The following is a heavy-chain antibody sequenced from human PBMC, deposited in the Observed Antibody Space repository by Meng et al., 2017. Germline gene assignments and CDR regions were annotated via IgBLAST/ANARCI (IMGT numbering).Heavy chain of an antibody. J-gene: IGHJ4*02. CDR3: ARDDYSNYLPFDY. CDR2: IIPIFGTA. Sequence: VQPVQSGCEVKEPGSSVKVSCKASGGTFSSYAISWVRQAPGQGLEWMGGIIPIFGTANYAQKFQGRVTITADESTSTAYMELSSLRSEDTAVYYCARDDYSNYLPFDYWGQGTLVTVSS. CDR1: GGTFSSYA. D-gene: IGHD4-11*01. V-gene: IGHV1-69*01.